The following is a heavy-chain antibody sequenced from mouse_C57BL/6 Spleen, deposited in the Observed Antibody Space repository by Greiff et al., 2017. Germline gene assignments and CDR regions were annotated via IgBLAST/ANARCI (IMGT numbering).Heavy chain of an antibody. Sequence: VQLQESGAELVRPGTSVKVSCKASGYAFTNYLIEWVKQRPGQGLEWIGVINPGSGGTNYNEKFKGKATLTADKSSSTAYMQLSSLTSEDSAVYFCARWVYAWGQGTLVTVSA. CDR3: ARWVYA. CDR1: GYAFTNYL. V-gene: IGHV1-54*01. J-gene: IGHJ3*01. D-gene: IGHD1-1*01. CDR2: INPGSGGT.